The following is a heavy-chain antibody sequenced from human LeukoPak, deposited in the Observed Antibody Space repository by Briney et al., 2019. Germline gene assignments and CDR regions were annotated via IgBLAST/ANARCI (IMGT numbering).Heavy chain of an antibody. V-gene: IGHV4-59*01. Sequence: SETLSLTCTVSGGSISNYYWSWIRQPPGKQLEWIGYIYYSGSTSYNPSLKSRVTISVDTSKNQFSLKLSSVTAADTAVYYCVRDHYYDSSGYTFRYWGQGTLVTVSS. J-gene: IGHJ1*01. CDR1: GGSISNYY. CDR2: IYYSGST. CDR3: VRDHYYDSSGYTFRY. D-gene: IGHD3-22*01.